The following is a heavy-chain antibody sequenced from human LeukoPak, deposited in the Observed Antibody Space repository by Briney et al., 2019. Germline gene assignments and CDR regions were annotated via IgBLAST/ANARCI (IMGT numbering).Heavy chain of an antibody. CDR2: INAGNGNT. CDR1: GYTFTSYA. V-gene: IGHV1-3*01. D-gene: IGHD2-15*01. Sequence: ASVKVSCKASGYTFTSYAMHWVRQAPGQRLEWMGWINAGNGNTKYSQKFQGRVTITRDTSASTAYMELSSLRSEDTAVYYCAGGGFGYCGGGSCSYFDYGGQEPRAAVSA. J-gene: IGHJ4*02. CDR3: AGGGFGYCGGGSCSYFDY.